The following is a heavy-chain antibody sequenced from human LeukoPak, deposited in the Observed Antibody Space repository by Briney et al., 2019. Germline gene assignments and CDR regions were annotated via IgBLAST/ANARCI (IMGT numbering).Heavy chain of an antibody. V-gene: IGHV3-74*01. Sequence: GGSLRLSCAASGFTFNIYWMHWVRQAPGKGLVWVTRVNSVGSGTRYADSVKGRFTISRDNAKNTLYLQMHSLRAEDTAVYYCVRSAYGGEQADYWGQGTLVTVSS. CDR1: GFTFNIYW. J-gene: IGHJ4*02. CDR2: VNSVGSGT. CDR3: VRSAYGGEQADY. D-gene: IGHD4-23*01.